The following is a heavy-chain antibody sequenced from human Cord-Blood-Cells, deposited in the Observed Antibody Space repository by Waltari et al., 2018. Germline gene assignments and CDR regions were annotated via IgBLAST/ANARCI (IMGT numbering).Heavy chain of an antibody. Sequence: EVQLVESGGGLVQPGGSLRLSCAASGFPFSSYDMHWVRQATGKGLEWVSAIGTAGDTYYPGSVKGRFTISRENAKNSLYLQMNSLRAGDTAVYYCARFVWSSGAFDIWGQGTMVTVSS. V-gene: IGHV3-13*01. CDR1: GFPFSSYD. CDR2: IGTAGDT. CDR3: ARFVWSSGAFDI. J-gene: IGHJ3*02. D-gene: IGHD3-16*01.